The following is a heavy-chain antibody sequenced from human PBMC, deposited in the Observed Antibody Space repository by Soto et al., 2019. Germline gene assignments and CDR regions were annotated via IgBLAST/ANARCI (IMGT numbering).Heavy chain of an antibody. CDR3: AKDLSTSSRHRSSFDY. Sequence: GGSLRLSCAASGFTFSSYAMSWVRQAPGKGLEWVSAISGSGGSTYYADSVKGRFTISRDNSKNTLYLQMNSLRAEDTAVYYCAKDLSTSSRHRSSFDYWGQGTLVTVSS. CDR1: GFTFSSYA. J-gene: IGHJ4*02. D-gene: IGHD2-2*01. CDR2: ISGSGGST. V-gene: IGHV3-23*01.